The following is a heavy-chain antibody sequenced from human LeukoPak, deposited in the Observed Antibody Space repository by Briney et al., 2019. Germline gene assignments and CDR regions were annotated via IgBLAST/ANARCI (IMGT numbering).Heavy chain of an antibody. V-gene: IGHV3-20*04. J-gene: IGHJ4*01. CDR2: INWDGGAT. CDR3: ARDLSSSWYSLGY. D-gene: IGHD6-13*01. Sequence: PGGSLRLSCVDSGITFDDYGLSWVRQAPGKGLEWVSGINWDGGATGYADSVKGRFTISRDNAKNSLFLEMNSLRAEDTALYFCARDLSSSWYSLGYWGHGTFVTVSS. CDR1: GITFDDYG.